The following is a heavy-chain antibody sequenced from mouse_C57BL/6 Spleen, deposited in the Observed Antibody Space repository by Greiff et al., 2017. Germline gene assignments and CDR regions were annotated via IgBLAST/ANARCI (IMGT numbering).Heavy chain of an antibody. V-gene: IGHV14-1*01. J-gene: IGHJ2*01. Sequence: VQLQQSGAELVRPGASVKLSCTASGFNIKDYYMPWVQQRPEQGLEWIGRIDPEDGDTEYAPKFQGKATMTADTSSNTAYLQLSSLTSEDTAVYYWTTTYCGSSYPHYFDYWGQGTTLTVSS. CDR1: GFNIKDYY. CDR3: TTTYCGSSYPHYFDY. CDR2: IDPEDGDT. D-gene: IGHD1-1*01.